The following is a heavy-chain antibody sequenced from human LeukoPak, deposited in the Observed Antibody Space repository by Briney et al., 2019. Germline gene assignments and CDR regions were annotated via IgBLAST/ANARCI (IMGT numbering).Heavy chain of an antibody. Sequence: APVKVSCKASGYTFTEYAMHWVRLAPGHGLEWMGWINADSGNTESSQRFQGRLSITWDTSATTAYMELSSLTSEDTVVYYCARGGPNRSGWTLDYWGPGTMVTVSS. CDR3: ARGGPNRSGWTLDY. J-gene: IGHJ4*02. CDR1: GYTFTEYA. V-gene: IGHV1-3*01. D-gene: IGHD6-19*01. CDR2: INADSGNT.